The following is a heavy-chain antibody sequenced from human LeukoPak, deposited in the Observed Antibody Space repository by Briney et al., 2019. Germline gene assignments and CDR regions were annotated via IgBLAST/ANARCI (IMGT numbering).Heavy chain of an antibody. Sequence: SETLSLTCAVYGESFSGYCWSWIRQPPGKGLEWIGYIFYSGSTNYNPSLKSRVTISVDTSKNQFSLKLSSVTAADTAVYYCVRSDDFWSGYYGYWGQGTLVTVSS. CDR1: GESFSGYC. D-gene: IGHD3-3*01. J-gene: IGHJ4*02. CDR3: VRSDDFWSGYYGY. V-gene: IGHV4-59*01. CDR2: IFYSGST.